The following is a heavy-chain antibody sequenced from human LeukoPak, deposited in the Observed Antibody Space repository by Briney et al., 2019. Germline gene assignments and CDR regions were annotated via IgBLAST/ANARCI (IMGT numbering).Heavy chain of an antibody. CDR1: GFIFSSFT. V-gene: IGHV3-23*01. Sequence: GGSLRLSCTASGFIFSSFTMSWVRQAPGRGLEWVSTISGSGDNSYYADSVKGRFTISRDNSKNTLYLQMNSLRAEDTAVFYCARDDPETSLDYWGQGTLVTVSS. J-gene: IGHJ4*02. CDR2: ISGSGDNS. CDR3: ARDDPETSLDY.